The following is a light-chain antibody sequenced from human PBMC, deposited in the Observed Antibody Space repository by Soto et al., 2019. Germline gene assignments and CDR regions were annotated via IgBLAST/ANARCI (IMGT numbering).Light chain of an antibody. CDR3: QQLNSYLLT. V-gene: IGKV1-5*01. J-gene: IGKJ4*01. CDR2: DAS. CDR1: QSVRSW. Sequence: DIQMTQSPSTLSASVGDRVTITCRASQSVRSWLAWYQQKPGRAPKFLIYDASSLESGVPSRFSGSGSGTEFTLTISNLQPDDFATYYCQQLNSYLLTFGGGTKVDIK.